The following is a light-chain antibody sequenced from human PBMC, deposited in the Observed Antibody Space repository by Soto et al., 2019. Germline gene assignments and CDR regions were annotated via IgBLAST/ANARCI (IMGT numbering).Light chain of an antibody. J-gene: IGKJ5*01. CDR3: QQYNNHST. V-gene: IGKV1-5*01. CDR2: DAS. Sequence: DIQMSESPSTLSASVRDSFTITCRASQNIRNFLAWYKQKPGKAPNPLIYDASSLKSGVPSRLSGSGSGTEFTLTISSLTPDDFATYYCQQYNNHSTFGHGTRLEIK. CDR1: QNIRNF.